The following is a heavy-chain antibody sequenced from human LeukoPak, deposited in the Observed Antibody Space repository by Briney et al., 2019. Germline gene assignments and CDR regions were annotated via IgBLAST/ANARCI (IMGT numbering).Heavy chain of an antibody. J-gene: IGHJ4*02. CDR2: ISGSGGST. V-gene: IGHV3-23*01. CDR3: AKDIDSGFSGTPCYFDY. Sequence: GGSLRLSCAASGFTFSSYAMSWVRQAPGKGVEWVSAISGSGGSTYYAHSVKGRFTISRDNSKNTLYLQMNSLRAEDMALYYCAKDIDSGFSGTPCYFDYWGQGTLVTVSS. D-gene: IGHD2/OR15-2a*01. CDR1: GFTFSSYA.